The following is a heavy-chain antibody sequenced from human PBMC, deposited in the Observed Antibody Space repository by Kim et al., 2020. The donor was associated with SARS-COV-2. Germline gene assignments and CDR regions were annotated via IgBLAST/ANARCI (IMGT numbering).Heavy chain of an antibody. Sequence: GLFTISRDKSKNTLYLQMNSMRAEDTAVYYCARGLYIEATIGDEWDFDYWGQGTLVTVSS. D-gene: IGHD5-12*01. V-gene: IGHV3-30*07. CDR3: ARGLYIEATIGDEWDFDY. J-gene: IGHJ4*02.